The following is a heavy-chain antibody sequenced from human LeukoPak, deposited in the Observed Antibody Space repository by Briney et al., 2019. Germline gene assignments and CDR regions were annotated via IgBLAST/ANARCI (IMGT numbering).Heavy chain of an antibody. CDR2: IYYSGST. D-gene: IGHD2-8*01. V-gene: IGHV4-59*01. CDR3: AREDAYFDS. J-gene: IGHJ4*02. CDR1: GGSISSYY. Sequence: NTSETLSLTCTVSGGSISSYYWSWIRQPPGKGLEWIGYIYYSGSTNYNPSLKSRVTISVDTSKNQFSLKLSSVTAADTAVYYCAREDAYFDSWGQGILVSVSS.